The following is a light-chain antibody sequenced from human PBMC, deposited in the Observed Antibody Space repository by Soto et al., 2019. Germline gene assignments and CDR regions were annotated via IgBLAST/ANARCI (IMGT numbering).Light chain of an antibody. CDR3: ASYAVNSGLL. Sequence: QSALTQPPSASGSPGQPVTISCTGTSSDVGGSNYVSWYQQHPGKAPKAMIYEVSKRRSGVPDRFSGSKSGNTASLTVSGLQAEDEADYYCASYAVNSGLLFGGGTKVTVL. V-gene: IGLV2-8*01. CDR1: SSDVGGSNY. J-gene: IGLJ2*01. CDR2: EVS.